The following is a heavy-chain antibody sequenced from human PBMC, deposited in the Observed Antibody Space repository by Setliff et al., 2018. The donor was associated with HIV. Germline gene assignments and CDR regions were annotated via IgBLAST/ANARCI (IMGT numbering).Heavy chain of an antibody. V-gene: IGHV4-4*09. CDR3: ARLDSSIFGTIKPLHHFDY. CDR2: IYGNGNT. Sequence: PSETLSLTCSVSGGSISGHFWSWIRQSPGKGLEWIGYIYGNGNTKYNRFLNSRVTMSVDTSKNQFSLNLNSVTAAHTAMYYCARLDSSIFGTIKPLHHFDYWGQGLMVTVSS. CDR1: GGSISGHF. D-gene: IGHD3-3*01. J-gene: IGHJ4*01.